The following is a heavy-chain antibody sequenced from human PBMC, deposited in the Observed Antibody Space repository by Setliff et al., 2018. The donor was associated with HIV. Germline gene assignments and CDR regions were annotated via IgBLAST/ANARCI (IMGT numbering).Heavy chain of an antibody. CDR1: GYRFTSYW. V-gene: IGHV5-51*01. Sequence: GASLKISCKDSGYRFTSYWVGWVRQMPGRGLEWMGFINPSTSEVRYRPSLQGQVTMSVDKSISTAFLQWSSPAASDTAMYYCVRDQIGDVQVAGTWGTWGQGTLVTVSS. D-gene: IGHD6-19*01. CDR2: INPSTSEV. CDR3: VRDQIGDVQVAGTWGT. J-gene: IGHJ5*02.